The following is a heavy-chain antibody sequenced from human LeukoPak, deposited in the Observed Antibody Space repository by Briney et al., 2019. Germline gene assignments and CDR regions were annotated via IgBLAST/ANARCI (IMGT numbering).Heavy chain of an antibody. CDR1: GGSISSYY. CDR3: ARDQGGEWERKAGAFDI. CDR2: IYYSGST. V-gene: IGHV4-59*12. D-gene: IGHD1-26*01. Sequence: SETLSLTCTVSGGSISSYYWSWIRQPPGKGLEWIGYIYYSGSTNYNPSLKSRVTISVDTSKNQFSLKLSSVTAADTAVYYCARDQGGEWERKAGAFDIWGQGTMVTVSS. J-gene: IGHJ3*02.